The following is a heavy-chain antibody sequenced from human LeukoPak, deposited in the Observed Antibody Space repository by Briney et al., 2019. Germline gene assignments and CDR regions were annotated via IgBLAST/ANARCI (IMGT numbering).Heavy chain of an antibody. V-gene: IGHV4-4*07. CDR1: GGSISSYY. D-gene: IGHD1-7*01. J-gene: IGHJ4*02. CDR2: ISSSGST. CDR3: ARDLDWNYADY. Sequence: SETLSLTCTVSGGSISSYYWSWIRQPAGKRLEWIGHISSSGSTNYNPSLKSRVTMSVDSSKNQFSLILISVTAADTAVYYCARDLDWNYADYWGQGTLVTVSS.